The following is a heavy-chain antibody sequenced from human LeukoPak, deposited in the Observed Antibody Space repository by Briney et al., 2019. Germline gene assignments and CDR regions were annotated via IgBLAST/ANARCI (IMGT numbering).Heavy chain of an antibody. V-gene: IGHV1-2*02. CDR3: ARVAVYYYYYMDV. CDR1: GYTFTGDY. J-gene: IGHJ6*03. D-gene: IGHD6-19*01. CDR2: INPNSGGT. Sequence: GASVKVSCKASGYTFTGDYMHWVRQAPGHGLEWMGWINPNSGGTNYAQKFQGRVTITRDTSISTAYMELSRLRSDDTAVYYCARVAVYYYYYMDVWGKGTTVTVSS.